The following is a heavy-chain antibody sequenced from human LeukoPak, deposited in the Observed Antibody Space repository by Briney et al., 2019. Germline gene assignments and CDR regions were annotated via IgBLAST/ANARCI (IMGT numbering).Heavy chain of an antibody. Sequence: GGSLRLSCAASGFTFSGHWMHWVRQGPGKGLVWVSRINTDGSSASYADSVKGRFTISRDNAKNTLYLQMNSLRAEDTAVYYCARDYCSSTSCYPDYWGQGTLVTVSS. CDR1: GFTFSGHW. J-gene: IGHJ4*02. CDR3: ARDYCSSTSCYPDY. CDR2: INTDGSSA. D-gene: IGHD2-2*01. V-gene: IGHV3-74*01.